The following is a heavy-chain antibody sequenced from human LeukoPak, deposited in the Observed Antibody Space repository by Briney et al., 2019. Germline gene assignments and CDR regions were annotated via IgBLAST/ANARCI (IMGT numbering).Heavy chain of an antibody. CDR2: ISAYNGNT. Sequence: GASVKVSCNASGYTFTSYGISWVRQAPGQGLEWMGWISAYNGNTNYAQKLQGRGTMTTDTSTSTAYMELRSLRSDDTAVDYCARDRSRTYSSGIYILWGQGTLVTVSS. CDR3: ARDRSRTYSSGIYIL. D-gene: IGHD6-19*01. J-gene: IGHJ4*02. CDR1: GYTFTSYG. V-gene: IGHV1-18*01.